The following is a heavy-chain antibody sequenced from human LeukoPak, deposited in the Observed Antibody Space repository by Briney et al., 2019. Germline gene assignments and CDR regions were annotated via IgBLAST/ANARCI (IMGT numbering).Heavy chain of an antibody. CDR2: ISSSSSYT. CDR1: GFTFSDYY. D-gene: IGHD6-19*01. Sequence: GRSLRPSCAASGFTFSDYYMSWIRQAPGKGLEWVSYISSSSSYTNYADSVKGRFTISRDNAKNSLYLQMNSLRAEDTAVYYCARALQWRPFDYWGQGTLVTVSS. CDR3: ARALQWRPFDY. V-gene: IGHV3-11*06. J-gene: IGHJ4*02.